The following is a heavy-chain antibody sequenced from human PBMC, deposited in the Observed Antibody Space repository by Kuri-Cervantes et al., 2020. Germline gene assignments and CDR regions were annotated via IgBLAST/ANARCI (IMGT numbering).Heavy chain of an antibody. J-gene: IGHJ4*02. Sequence: SVKVSCKASGGTFSSYAISWVRQAPGQGLEWMGGIIPIFGTANYAQKFQGRVTITADESTSTAYMELSSLRSEDTAVYYCARDGGIIAVAGTFPFDYWGQGTLVTVSP. D-gene: IGHD6-19*01. V-gene: IGHV1-69*13. CDR3: ARDGGIIAVAGTFPFDY. CDR1: GGTFSSYA. CDR2: IIPIFGTA.